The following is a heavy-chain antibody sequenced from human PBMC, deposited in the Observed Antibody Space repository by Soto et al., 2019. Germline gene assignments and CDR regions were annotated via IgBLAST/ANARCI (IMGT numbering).Heavy chain of an antibody. Sequence: GESLKISCKGSGYSFTSYWIGWVRQMPGKGLEWMGIIYPGDSDTRYSPSFQGQVTISADKSISTAYLQWSSLKASDTAMYYCARLGRNVVVPAARPVYWGQGTLVTVSS. D-gene: IGHD2-2*02. J-gene: IGHJ4*02. CDR1: GYSFTSYW. CDR3: ARLGRNVVVPAARPVY. CDR2: IYPGDSDT. V-gene: IGHV5-51*01.